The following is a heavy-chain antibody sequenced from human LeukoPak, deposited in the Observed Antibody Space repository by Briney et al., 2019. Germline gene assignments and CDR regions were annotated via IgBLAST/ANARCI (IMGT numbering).Heavy chain of an antibody. D-gene: IGHD1-7*01. V-gene: IGHV1-18*01. CDR3: ARDLEELGLYYFEF. Sequence: ASVKVSCKASGYTFINYGISWVRQAPGQGREWMGWISTYNAHTIYARSFQGRLTMTTDTSTRTVYMELRNLRSDDPAVYYCARDLEELGLYYFEFWGQGTLVTVSS. CDR2: ISTYNAHT. CDR1: GYTFINYG. J-gene: IGHJ4*02.